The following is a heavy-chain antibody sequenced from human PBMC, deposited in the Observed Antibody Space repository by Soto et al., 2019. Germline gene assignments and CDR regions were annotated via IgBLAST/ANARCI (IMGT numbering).Heavy chain of an antibody. CDR3: ARLGKKEEVNWENWFDT. CDR2: ISSSSSYR. V-gene: IGHV3-11*06. Sequence: GGSLRLSCAASGFTFSDYYMSWIRQAPGKGLEWISCISSSSSYRKYADSVKGRFTISRDNAKNSLYLQMNSLRAEDMAVYYCARLGKKEEVNWENWFDTWGQGTLVTVSS. D-gene: IGHD7-27*01. J-gene: IGHJ5*02. CDR1: GFTFSDYY.